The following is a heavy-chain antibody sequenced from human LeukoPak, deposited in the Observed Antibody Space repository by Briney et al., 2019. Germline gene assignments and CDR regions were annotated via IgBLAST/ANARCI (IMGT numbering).Heavy chain of an antibody. CDR2: IIPIFGTA. J-gene: IGHJ4*02. Sequence: GASVKVSCKASGGTFSSYAISWVRQAPGQGLEWMGGIIPIFGTANYAQKFQGRVTITADKSTSTAYMELCSLRSEDTAVYYCARAGSSSSGFDYWGQGTLVTVSS. V-gene: IGHV1-69*06. CDR3: ARAGSSSSGFDY. D-gene: IGHD6-6*01. CDR1: GGTFSSYA.